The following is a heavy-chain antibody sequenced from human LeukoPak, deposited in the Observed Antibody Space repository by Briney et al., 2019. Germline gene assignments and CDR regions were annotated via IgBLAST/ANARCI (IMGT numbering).Heavy chain of an antibody. V-gene: IGHV3-23*01. Sequence: GESLRLSCVASGFPFSNYAMSWVRQAPGKGLEWVSAISGSGGSTYYADSVKGRFTISRDNSKNTLYLQMNSLRAEDTAVYYCAKDENIVATTDFDYWGQGTLITVSS. D-gene: IGHD5-12*01. CDR3: AKDENIVATTDFDY. CDR1: GFPFSNYA. CDR2: ISGSGGST. J-gene: IGHJ4*02.